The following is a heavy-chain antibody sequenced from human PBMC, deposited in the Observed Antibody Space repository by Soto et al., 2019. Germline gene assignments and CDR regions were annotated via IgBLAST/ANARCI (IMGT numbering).Heavy chain of an antibody. CDR1: GFTFSSYA. V-gene: IGHV3-23*01. CDR3: AKGGLWFGELFRWGAFDI. Sequence: PSETLSLSCAASGFTFSSYAMSWVRQAPGKGLEWVSAISGSGGSTYYADSVKGRFTISRDNSKNTLYLQMNSLRAEDTAVYYCAKGGLWFGELFRWGAFDIWGQGTMVTVSS. D-gene: IGHD3-10*01. CDR2: ISGSGGST. J-gene: IGHJ3*02.